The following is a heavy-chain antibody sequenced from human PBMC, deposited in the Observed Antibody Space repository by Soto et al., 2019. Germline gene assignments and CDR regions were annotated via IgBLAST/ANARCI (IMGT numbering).Heavy chain of an antibody. CDR1: GGSVSSEGYY. CDR2: VYYTGNP. J-gene: IGHJ5*02. V-gene: IGHV4-61*08. CDR3: AKGSGGYFGSGTGFDA. Sequence: QVQLQESGPGLVKPSESLSLTCHVSGGSVSSEGYYWGWMRHSPVKGLVWICYVYYTGNPDYNPSLDSRVTISLDASNNQFSLKLSSVTAADTAVYSGAKGSGGYFGSGTGFDAWGQGTPVTVSS. D-gene: IGHD3-10*01.